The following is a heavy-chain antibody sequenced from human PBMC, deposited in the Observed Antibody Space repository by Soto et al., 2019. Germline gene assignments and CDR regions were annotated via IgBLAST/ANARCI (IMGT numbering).Heavy chain of an antibody. D-gene: IGHD3-3*01. CDR3: ARLRLLEWLLSGPYGMDV. V-gene: IGHV4-39*01. CDR1: GGSISSSSYY. Sequence: PSETLSLTCTVSGGSISSSSYYWGWIRQPPGKGLEWIGSIYYSGSTYYNPSLKSRVTISVDTSKNQFSLKLSSVTAADTAVYYCARLRLLEWLLSGPYGMDVWGQGTTVTVSS. J-gene: IGHJ6*02. CDR2: IYYSGST.